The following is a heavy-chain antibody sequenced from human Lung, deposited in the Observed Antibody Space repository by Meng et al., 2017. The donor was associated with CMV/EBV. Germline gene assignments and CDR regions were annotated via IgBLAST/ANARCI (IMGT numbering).Heavy chain of an antibody. CDR3: TRDRVIRDYHYYHFDY. J-gene: IGHJ4*02. Sequence: SXTSSGCNYGYYVLTWVREAPGKGLEWVGFTRDRDYGETTQYAESLKGRFTISRDDSSSIAYLQMNNLKTDDTAIYYCTRDRVIRDYHYYHFDYWXQGTXVTVAS. V-gene: IGHV3-49*04. CDR1: GCNYGYYV. D-gene: IGHD3-10*01. CDR2: TRDRDYGETT.